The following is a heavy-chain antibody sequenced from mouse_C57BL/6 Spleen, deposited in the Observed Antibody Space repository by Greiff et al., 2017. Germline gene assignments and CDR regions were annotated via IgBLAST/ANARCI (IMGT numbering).Heavy chain of an antibody. Sequence: EVMLVESGGGLVKPGGSLKLSCAASGFTFSSYAMSWVRQTPEKRLEWVATISDGGSYTYYPDNVKGRFTISRDNAKNNLYLQMSHLKSEDTAMYYCARVLSSLYWYFDVWGTGTTVTVSS. J-gene: IGHJ1*03. V-gene: IGHV5-4*03. CDR2: ISDGGSYT. CDR3: ARVLSSLYWYFDV. CDR1: GFTFSSYA. D-gene: IGHD1-1*01.